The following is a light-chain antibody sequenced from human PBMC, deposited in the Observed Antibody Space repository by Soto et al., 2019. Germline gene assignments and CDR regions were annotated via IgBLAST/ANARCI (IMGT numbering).Light chain of an antibody. CDR3: QQYGSSPT. J-gene: IGKJ1*01. CDR1: QSVSSSY. V-gene: IGKV3-20*01. Sequence: EIVLTQSPDTLSLSPGERATLSCRASQSVSSSYLAWYQQKPGQAPRLLIYGASSRATGIPDRFSGSGYGTDFTLTISRLEPEDFAVYYCQQYGSSPTFGQGTKVEI. CDR2: GAS.